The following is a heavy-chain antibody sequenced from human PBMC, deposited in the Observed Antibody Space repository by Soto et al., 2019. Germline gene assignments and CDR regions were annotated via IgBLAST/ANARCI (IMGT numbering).Heavy chain of an antibody. Sequence: QVQLVQSGAEVRKPGSSVKVSCKASGGTFSSYAVGWVRQAPGQGLEWMGGIIPIFGTANYAQKFQGRVTVTADKSTSTAYMELSSLRSEDTDVYYCARDLGAAAGFYGMDVWGQGTTVTVSS. CDR1: GGTFSSYA. V-gene: IGHV1-69*14. CDR2: IIPIFGTA. J-gene: IGHJ6*02. CDR3: ARDLGAAAGFYGMDV. D-gene: IGHD6-13*01.